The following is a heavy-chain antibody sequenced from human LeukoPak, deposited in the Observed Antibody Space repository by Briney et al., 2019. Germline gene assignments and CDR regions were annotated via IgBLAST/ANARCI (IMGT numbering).Heavy chain of an antibody. V-gene: IGHV1-2*02. D-gene: IGHD3-22*01. CDR2: INPNSGGT. CDR1: GYTFTDYY. J-gene: IGHJ6*02. CDR3: ALLVVTVGTPYSYYGADV. Sequence: ASVKVSCKASGYTFTDYYMHWVRQAPGQGLEWMGWINPNSGGTNYAPRFQGRVTMTRDTSIITAYMDLSRLRSDDTAVYYWALLVVTVGTPYSYYGADVWDQATRVTVSS.